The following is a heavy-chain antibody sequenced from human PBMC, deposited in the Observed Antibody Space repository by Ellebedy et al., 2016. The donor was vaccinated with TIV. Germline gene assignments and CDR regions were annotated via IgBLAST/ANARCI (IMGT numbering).Heavy chain of an antibody. V-gene: IGHV3-23*01. D-gene: IGHD4-17*01. CDR2: ISRSGDST. CDR3: AKDRDDDGDYVFDS. Sequence: GESLKISXTASGFTFRSYVMSWVRQAPGKGLKWVSGISRSGDSTYYADSVKGRFTISRDNPKNTLYLQMNSLRAEDTAVYYCAKDRDDDGDYVFDSWGQGILVTVSS. CDR1: GFTFRSYV. J-gene: IGHJ4*02.